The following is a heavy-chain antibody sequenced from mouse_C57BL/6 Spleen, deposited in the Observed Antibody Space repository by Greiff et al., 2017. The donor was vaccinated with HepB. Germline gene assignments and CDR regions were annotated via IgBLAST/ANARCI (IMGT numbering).Heavy chain of an antibody. J-gene: IGHJ3*01. CDR1: GYTFTSYW. D-gene: IGHD1-1*01. CDR2: IDPSDSYT. CDR3: ARTFYYYGSSPFAY. Sequence: VQLQQSGAKLVMPGASVKLSCKASGYTFTSYWMHWVKQRPGQGLEWIGEIDPSDSYTNYNQKFKGKSTLTVDKSSSTAYMQLSSLTSEDSAVYYCARTFYYYGSSPFAYWGQGTLVTVSA. V-gene: IGHV1-69*01.